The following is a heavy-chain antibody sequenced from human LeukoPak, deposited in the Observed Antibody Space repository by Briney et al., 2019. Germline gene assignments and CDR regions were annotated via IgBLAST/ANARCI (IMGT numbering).Heavy chain of an antibody. J-gene: IGHJ4*02. CDR2: IIPIFGTA. V-gene: IGHV1-69*01. D-gene: IGHD2-2*01. CDR1: GGTFSSYA. Sequence: SVKVSCKASGGTFSSYAISWVRQAPGQGLEWMGGIIPIFGTANYAQKFQARVTITADESTSTAYMELSSLRSEDTAVYYCARDPALGYCSSTSCYGFDYWGQGTLVTVSS. CDR3: ARDPALGYCSSTSCYGFDY.